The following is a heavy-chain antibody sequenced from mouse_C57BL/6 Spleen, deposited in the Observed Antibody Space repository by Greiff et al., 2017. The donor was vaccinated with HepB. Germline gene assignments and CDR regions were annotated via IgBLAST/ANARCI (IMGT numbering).Heavy chain of an antibody. J-gene: IGHJ3*01. CDR2: INPSNGGT. CDR1: GYTFTSYW. D-gene: IGHD2-3*01. V-gene: IGHV1-53*01. Sequence: VQLQQPGTELVKPGASVKLSCKASGYTFTSYWMHWVKQRPGQGLEWIGNINPSNGGTNYNEKFKSKATMTEDKSSSTAYMQLSSLTSEDPAVYYCARGGGGYYVQAWFAYWGQGTLVTVSA. CDR3: ARGGGGYYVQAWFAY.